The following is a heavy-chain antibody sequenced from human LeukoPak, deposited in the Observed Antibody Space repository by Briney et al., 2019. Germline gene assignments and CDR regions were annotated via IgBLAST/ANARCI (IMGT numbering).Heavy chain of an antibody. Sequence: PGGSLRLSCAAFGFTFSKAWMNWVRQAPGRGLEWVGRIKSKSDGGTAEYAAPVKGRFTISRDDSKNTLSLQMNSLKTEDTAVYFCTGSGWFGELLFDYWGQGTLVTVSS. V-gene: IGHV3-15*01. CDR3: TGSGWFGELLFDY. CDR1: GFTFSKAW. J-gene: IGHJ4*02. CDR2: IKSKSDGGTA. D-gene: IGHD3-10*01.